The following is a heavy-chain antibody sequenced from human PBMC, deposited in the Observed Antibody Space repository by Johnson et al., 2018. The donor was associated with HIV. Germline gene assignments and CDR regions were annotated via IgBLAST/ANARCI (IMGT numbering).Heavy chain of an antibody. D-gene: IGHD3-16*01. CDR3: ARRCVHSGGLVDAFDI. V-gene: IGHV3-20*04. CDR1: GFTFDDYG. J-gene: IGHJ3*02. Sequence: VQLVEFGGGVVRPGGSLRLSCAASGFTFDDYGMSWVRQAPGKGLEWVSGINWNGGSTGYADSVKGRFTISRDNAKNSLYLHMNSLRAEDTACYYFARRCVHSGGLVDAFDIWGQGTMVTVSS. CDR2: INWNGGST.